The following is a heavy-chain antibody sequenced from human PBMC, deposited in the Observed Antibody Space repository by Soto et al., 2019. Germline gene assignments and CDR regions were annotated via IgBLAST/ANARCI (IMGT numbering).Heavy chain of an antibody. CDR3: ARPYYYDTTGHPDAFDI. Sequence: QLQLQESGPGLVKPSETLSLTCTVSGGSISSNNYYWGWIRQPPGKGLEWIGSVYYSGSTYYNPSLKGRVTISVDTSKNQFSLRLSSVTAADTAVYYCARPYYYDTTGHPDAFDIWGQGTMVTVSS. CDR2: VYYSGST. CDR1: GGSISSNNYY. D-gene: IGHD3-22*01. V-gene: IGHV4-39*01. J-gene: IGHJ3*02.